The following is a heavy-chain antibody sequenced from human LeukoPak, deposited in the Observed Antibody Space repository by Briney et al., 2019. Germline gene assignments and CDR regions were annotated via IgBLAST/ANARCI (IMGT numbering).Heavy chain of an antibody. CDR1: GYTFTSYG. J-gene: IGHJ4*02. CDR3: ARTFGGTIVLPYI. Sequence: ASVKVSCKASGYTFTSYGISWVRQAPGQGLEWMGWINPKSDSTNYAQKFQGRVTMTRDTSINTAYMELSRLRSDDTAIYYCARTFGGTIVLPYIWGQGTLVTVSS. D-gene: IGHD3-16*02. CDR2: INPKSDST. V-gene: IGHV1-2*02.